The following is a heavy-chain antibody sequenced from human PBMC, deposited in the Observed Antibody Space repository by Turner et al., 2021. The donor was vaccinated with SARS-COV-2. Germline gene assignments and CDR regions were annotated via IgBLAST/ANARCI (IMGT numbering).Heavy chain of an antibody. V-gene: IGHV4-39*01. J-gene: IGHJ5*02. CDR2: YYYSGGP. Sequence: QLLLEASGPGLVQPSETLSLTCAVSGDSISSSSYYWGWLRQPPGKGLEWSGGYYYSGGPSYKPPLKRRGAIAVDTSKNQFSLRLSSVTAADTAVYYCAGHTRKQNLPYCFDPWGQGTLVTVSS. CDR1: GDSISSSSYY. CDR3: AGHTRKQNLPYCFDP.